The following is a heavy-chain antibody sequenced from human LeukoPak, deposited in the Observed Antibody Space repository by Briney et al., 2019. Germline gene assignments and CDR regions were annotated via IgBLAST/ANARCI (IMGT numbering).Heavy chain of an antibody. V-gene: IGHV1-2*02. J-gene: IGHJ3*02. D-gene: IGHD3-22*01. Sequence: ASVKVSCKASGYTFTGYYMHWVRQAPGQGLEWMGWINPNSGGTNYAQKFQGRVTMTTDTSTSTAYMELRSLRSDDTAVYYCASNYYYDSSGYDPTGDAFDIWGQGTMVTVSS. CDR3: ASNYYYDSSGYDPTGDAFDI. CDR1: GYTFTGYY. CDR2: INPNSGGT.